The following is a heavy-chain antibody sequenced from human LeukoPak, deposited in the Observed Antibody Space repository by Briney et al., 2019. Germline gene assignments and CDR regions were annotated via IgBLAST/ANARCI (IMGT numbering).Heavy chain of an antibody. V-gene: IGHV4-59*01. CDR1: GGSISSYY. Sequence: PSETLSLTCTVSGGSISSYYSSWIRQPPGKGLEWIGYIYYSGSTNYNPSLKSRVTISVDTSKNQFSLKLSSVTAADTAVYYCARPNYYGSGSYWFDPWGKGTLVTVSS. CDR3: ARPNYYGSGSYWFDP. D-gene: IGHD3-10*01. J-gene: IGHJ5*02. CDR2: IYYSGST.